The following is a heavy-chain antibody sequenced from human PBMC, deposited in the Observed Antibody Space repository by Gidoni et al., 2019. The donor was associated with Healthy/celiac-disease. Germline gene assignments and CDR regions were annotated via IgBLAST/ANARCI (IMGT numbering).Heavy chain of an antibody. V-gene: IGHV3-21*01. CDR2: ISSSSSYI. CDR3: ARDREGDIVATIGPFGDY. J-gene: IGHJ4*02. CDR1: GFTFSSYS. Sequence: EVQLVESGGGLVKPGGSLRLSCAASGFTFSSYSMNWVRQAPGKGLEWVSSISSSSSYIDYADSVKGRFTISRDNAKNSLYLQMNSLRAEDTAVYYCARDREGDIVATIGPFGDYWGQGTLVTVSS. D-gene: IGHD5-12*01.